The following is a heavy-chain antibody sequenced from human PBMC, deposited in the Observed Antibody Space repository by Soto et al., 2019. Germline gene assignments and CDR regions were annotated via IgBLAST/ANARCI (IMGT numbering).Heavy chain of an antibody. Sequence: QVQLVESGGGVVQPGRSLRLSCAASGFTFSSFAMHWVRQAPGKGLEWVAVISNDGSHKFYADTVKGRFTVSRDTSKKTLNLQMNSLRAEDTAIYHCARSLLIHSFYYFYGMDFWGQGTTVTVSS. J-gene: IGHJ6*02. CDR2: ISNDGSHK. CDR3: ARSLLIHSFYYFYGMDF. V-gene: IGHV3-30-3*01. CDR1: GFTFSSFA. D-gene: IGHD2-15*01.